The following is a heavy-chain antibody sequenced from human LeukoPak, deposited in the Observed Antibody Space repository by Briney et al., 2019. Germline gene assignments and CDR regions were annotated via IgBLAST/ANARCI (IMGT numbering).Heavy chain of an antibody. Sequence: ASVKVSCKASGYTFTSYDINWVRQATGQGLEWMGWMNPNSGNTGYAQKFQGRVTMTRNTSISTAYMELSSLRSDVTAVYYCARDTYYYDSSGYYGFNRPFDYWGQGTLVTVSS. D-gene: IGHD3-22*01. CDR3: ARDTYYYDSSGYYGFNRPFDY. CDR2: MNPNSGNT. V-gene: IGHV1-8*01. J-gene: IGHJ4*02. CDR1: GYTFTSYD.